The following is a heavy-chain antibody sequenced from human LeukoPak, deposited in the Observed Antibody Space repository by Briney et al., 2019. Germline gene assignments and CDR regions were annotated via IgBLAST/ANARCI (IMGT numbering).Heavy chain of an antibody. Sequence: GGSLRLSCAASGFTFSNYWMSWVRQAPGKGLEWVANIRQRGSDKYYVDSVKGRFTISRDNAENSLYLQVNSLRAEDTAVYYCARGRYGGNSYYFDYWGQGTLVTVSS. J-gene: IGHJ4*02. D-gene: IGHD4-23*01. CDR1: GFTFSNYW. V-gene: IGHV3-7*01. CDR2: IRQRGSDK. CDR3: ARGRYGGNSYYFDY.